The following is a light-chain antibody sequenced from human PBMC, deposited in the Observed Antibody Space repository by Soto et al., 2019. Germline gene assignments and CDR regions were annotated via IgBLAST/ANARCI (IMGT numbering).Light chain of an antibody. CDR1: QSVGSN. Sequence: EIVLTQSPATLSVSPGERATLSCWASQSVGSNFAWYQQKPGQAPRLLIYGASTRATGIPARFSGSESGTEFTLTISSLQSEDFAVYYCQHYNNWPPYTFGQGTKLEIK. J-gene: IGKJ2*01. V-gene: IGKV3-15*01. CDR3: QHYNNWPPYT. CDR2: GAS.